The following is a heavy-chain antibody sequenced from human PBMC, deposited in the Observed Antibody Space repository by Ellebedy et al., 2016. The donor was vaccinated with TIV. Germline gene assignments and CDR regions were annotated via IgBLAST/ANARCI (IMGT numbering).Heavy chain of an antibody. CDR2: TSDNGITT. D-gene: IGHD6-13*01. CDR1: GFTFSSYA. Sequence: GESLKISCSVSGFTFSSYAMHWVRQAPGKGLQYVAATSDNGITTDYADSVGGRFTISRDNSKTTLYLQMRSLRPEDTAVYYCVKAWHSNSWYSNWFDPWGQGTLVIVSS. CDR3: VKAWHSNSWYSNWFDP. V-gene: IGHV3-64D*09. J-gene: IGHJ5*02.